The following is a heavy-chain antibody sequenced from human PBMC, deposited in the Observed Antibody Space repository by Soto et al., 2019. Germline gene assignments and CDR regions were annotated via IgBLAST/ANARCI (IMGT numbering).Heavy chain of an antibody. Sequence: QVQLVQSGAEVKKPGSSVKVSCKASGGTFSSYTISWVRQAPGQGLEWMGRIIPILGIANYAQKFQGRVTITADKSTSTANMELSSLRSEDTAVYYCARMANGVVSAADYWGQGTLVTVSS. J-gene: IGHJ4*02. CDR1: GGTFSSYT. CDR3: ARMANGVVSAADY. D-gene: IGHD2-8*01. CDR2: IIPILGIA. V-gene: IGHV1-69*02.